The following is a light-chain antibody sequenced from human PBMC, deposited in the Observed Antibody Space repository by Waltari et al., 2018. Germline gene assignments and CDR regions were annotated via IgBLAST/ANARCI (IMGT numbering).Light chain of an antibody. J-gene: IGLJ2*01. CDR1: SPNIGSNS. CDR3: AAWDDSLSGHMV. V-gene: IGLV1-47*01. CDR2: RNS. Sequence: QSILTQPTSASGTTGQRVTISCSGSSPNIGSNSASGYQEVPGPAPKLLIYRNSQRPSGVPDRFSGSKSGTSASLAISGLRSEDEAHYYCAAWDDSLSGHMVFGGGTKLTVL.